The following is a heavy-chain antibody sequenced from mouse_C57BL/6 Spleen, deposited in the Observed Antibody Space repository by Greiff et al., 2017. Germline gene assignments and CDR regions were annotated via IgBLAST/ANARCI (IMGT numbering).Heavy chain of an antibody. Sequence: QVQLQQSGAELARPGASVKMSCKASGYTFTSYTMHWVKQRPGQGLEWIGYINPSSGYTKYNQKFKDKATLTADKSSSTAYMQLSSLTSEDSAVYYCARSNYSNYDFDYWGQGTTLTVSS. CDR1: GYTFTSYT. V-gene: IGHV1-4*01. CDR3: ARSNYSNYDFDY. J-gene: IGHJ2*01. D-gene: IGHD2-5*01. CDR2: INPSSGYT.